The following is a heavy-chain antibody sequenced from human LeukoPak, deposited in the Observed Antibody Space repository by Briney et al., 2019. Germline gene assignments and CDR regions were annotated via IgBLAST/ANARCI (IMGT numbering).Heavy chain of an antibody. V-gene: IGHV3-53*01. CDR2: VYSGGST. CDR3: AREYTAMVTGYYGMDV. J-gene: IGHJ6*02. CDR1: GFTVSSNY. D-gene: IGHD5-18*01. Sequence: GGSLRLSCAASGFTVSSNYMSWVRQAPGKGLEWVSVVYSGGSTYYADSVKGRFTISRDNSKNTLYLQMNSLRAEDTAVYYCAREYTAMVTGYYGMDVWGQGTTVTVSS.